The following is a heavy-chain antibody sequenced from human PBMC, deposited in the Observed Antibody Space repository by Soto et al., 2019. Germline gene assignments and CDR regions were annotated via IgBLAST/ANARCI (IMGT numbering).Heavy chain of an antibody. D-gene: IGHD6-6*01. V-gene: IGHV1-2*02. CDR2: INPNSGGT. CDR3: ARDVVAARVFDY. Sequence: ASVKVSCKASGYTFTGYYMHWVRQAPGQGLEWMGWINPNSGGTNYAQKFQGRVTMTRDTSTSTVYMELSSLRSEDTAVYYCARDVVAARVFDYWGQGTLVTVSS. J-gene: IGHJ4*02. CDR1: GYTFTGYY.